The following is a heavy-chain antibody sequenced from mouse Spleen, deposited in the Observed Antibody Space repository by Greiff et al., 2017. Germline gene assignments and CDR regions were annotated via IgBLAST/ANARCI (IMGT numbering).Heavy chain of an antibody. J-gene: IGHJ2*01. CDR2: ISYDGSN. D-gene: IGHD4-1*01. V-gene: IGHV3-6*01. CDR3: ARGITGNYFDY. CDR1: GYSITSGYY. Sequence: EVQLVESGPGLVKPSQSLSLTCSVTGYSITSGYYWNWIRQGPGNKLEWMGYISYDGSNNYNPSLKNRISITRDTSKNQFFLKLNSVTTEDTATYYCARGITGNYFDYWGQGTTLTVSS.